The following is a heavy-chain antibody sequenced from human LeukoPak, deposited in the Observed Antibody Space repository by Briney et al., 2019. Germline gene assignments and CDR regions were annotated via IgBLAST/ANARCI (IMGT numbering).Heavy chain of an antibody. J-gene: IGHJ4*02. Sequence: GSVTVSCKASGYTFTRYYMHGVRQAPGQGREWMGWINPNSGGTNYAQKFQGRVTMTRDTSISTAYMELSRLRSDDTAVYYCARAIQLWFDYWGQGTLVTVSS. D-gene: IGHD5-18*01. V-gene: IGHV1-2*02. CDR1: GYTFTRYY. CDR3: ARAIQLWFDY. CDR2: INPNSGGT.